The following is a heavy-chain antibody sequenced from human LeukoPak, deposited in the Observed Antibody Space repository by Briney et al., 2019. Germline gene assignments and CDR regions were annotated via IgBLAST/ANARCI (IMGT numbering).Heavy chain of an antibody. CDR2: ISSSGSTI. J-gene: IGHJ4*02. Sequence: PGGSLRLSCAASGFTFSDYYMSWIRQAPGKGLEWVSYISSSGSTIYYADSVKGRFTISRDNAKNTLYLQMNSLRAEDTAVYYCAREKEFLRRFDWLLSLDSWGQGALVTVSS. V-gene: IGHV3-11*01. CDR3: AREKEFLRRFDWLLSLDS. CDR1: GFTFSDYY. D-gene: IGHD3-9*01.